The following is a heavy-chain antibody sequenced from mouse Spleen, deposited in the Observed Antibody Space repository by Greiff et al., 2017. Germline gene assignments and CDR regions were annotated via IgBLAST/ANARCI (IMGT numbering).Heavy chain of an antibody. CDR1: GFNIKDDY. J-gene: IGHJ3*01. V-gene: IGHV14-4*01. D-gene: IGHD2-4*01. Sequence: EVQLVESGAELVRPGASVKLSCTASGFNIKDDYMHWVKQRPEQGLEWIGWIDPENGDTEYASKFQGKATITADTSSNTAYLQLSSLTSEDTAVYYCTNYDYDGFAYWGQGTLVTVSA. CDR3: TNYDYDGFAY. CDR2: IDPENGDT.